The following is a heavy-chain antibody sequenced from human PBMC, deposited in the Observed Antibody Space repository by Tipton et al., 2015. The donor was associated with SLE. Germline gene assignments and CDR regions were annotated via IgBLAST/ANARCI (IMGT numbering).Heavy chain of an antibody. CDR3: ARHRSSPLDY. V-gene: IGHV3-66*04. Sequence: QLVQSGGGVVQPGRSLRLSCAASGFTFSSYSMTWVRQAPGKGLEWVSVIYSGGSTYYADSVKGRFTISRDNSKNTLYLQMNSLRAEDTAMYYCARHRSSPLDYWGQGTLVTVSS. D-gene: IGHD6-13*01. CDR1: GFTFSSYS. J-gene: IGHJ4*02. CDR2: IYSGGST.